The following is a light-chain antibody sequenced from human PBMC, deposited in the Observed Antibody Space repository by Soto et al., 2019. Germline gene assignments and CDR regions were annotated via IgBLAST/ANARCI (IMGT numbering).Light chain of an antibody. J-gene: IGKJ1*01. CDR1: QSISSY. CDR3: LQDYNYPWT. Sequence: IQMTQSPSSLSASVGDRVTITCRASQSISSYLNWYQQKPGKAPNLLIQAASILQSGVPSRFSGSGSGTDFTLTISSLRPEDFATYYCLQDYNYPWTFGQGTKVDIK. CDR2: AAS. V-gene: IGKV1-6*01.